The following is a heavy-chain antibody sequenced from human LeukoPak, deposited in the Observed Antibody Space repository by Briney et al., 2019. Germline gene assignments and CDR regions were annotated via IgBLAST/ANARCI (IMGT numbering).Heavy chain of an antibody. CDR1: GFTFSSYG. J-gene: IGHJ4*02. CDR3: ARSITMIVVVIMGY. D-gene: IGHD3-22*01. CDR2: IRYDGSNK. V-gene: IGHV3-30*02. Sequence: GGSLRLSCAASGFTFSSYGMHWVRQAPGKGLEWVAFIRYDGSNKYYADSVKGRFTISRDNSKNTLYLQMNSLRAEDTAVYYCARSITMIVVVIMGYWGQGTLVTVSS.